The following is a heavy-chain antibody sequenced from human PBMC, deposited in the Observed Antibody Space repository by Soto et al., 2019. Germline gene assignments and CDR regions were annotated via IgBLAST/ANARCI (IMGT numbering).Heavy chain of an antibody. CDR1: GYTFSSYA. D-gene: IGHD7-27*01. J-gene: IGHJ4*02. V-gene: IGHV1-3*05. CDR2: INAGYGNT. Sequence: QVHLVQSGAEERKPGASVKVSCKASGYTFSSYAMHWVRQAPGQRLEWMGWINAGYGNTKSSQKFQDRVTISRDTSASTAYMELTRLRSEDTAVYYCARDTGDGTFDFWGQGTLVTVSS. CDR3: ARDTGDGTFDF.